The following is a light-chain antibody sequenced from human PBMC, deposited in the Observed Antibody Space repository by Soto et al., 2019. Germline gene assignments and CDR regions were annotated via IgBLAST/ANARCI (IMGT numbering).Light chain of an antibody. CDR2: YAT. V-gene: IGLV2-11*01. CDR1: SNDVGGNNY. J-gene: IGLJ2*01. CDR3: CSSPGTYTWV. Sequence: QSALTQPRSVSGSPGQSVTISCTGTSNDVGGNNYVSWYQHHPGKVPKLMIYYATRRPSGVPDRFSGSKSGNTASLTISGLQPEDEADYYCCSSPGTYTWVFGGRTKVTVL.